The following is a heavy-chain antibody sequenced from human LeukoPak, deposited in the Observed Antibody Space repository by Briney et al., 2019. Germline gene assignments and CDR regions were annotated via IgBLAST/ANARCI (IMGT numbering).Heavy chain of an antibody. V-gene: IGHV3-15*01. CDR2: IKSKDQGATT. CDR1: GFSFSNAW. Sequence: GGSLRLSCAASGFSFSNAWMTWVRQAPGKGLEWVGRIKSKDQGATTDFAAPVKGRFILSRDDSLNTVYLQMNSLKSEDSAVYYCTTWGEKYSAHGDDAFDIWGQGTMVTVSS. J-gene: IGHJ3*02. CDR3: TTWGEKYSAHGDDAFDI. D-gene: IGHD7-27*01.